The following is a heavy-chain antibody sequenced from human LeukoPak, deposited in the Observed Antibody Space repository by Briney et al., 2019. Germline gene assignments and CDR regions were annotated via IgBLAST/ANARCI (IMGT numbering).Heavy chain of an antibody. Sequence: PSETLSLTCTVSGGSISSSSYYWGWIRQPPGKGLEWIGSIYYSGSTYYNPSLKSRVTISVDTSKNQFSLKLSSVTAADTAVYYCARHWWSRPKNWFDPWGQGTLVTVSS. V-gene: IGHV4-39*01. D-gene: IGHD2-15*01. J-gene: IGHJ5*02. CDR2: IYYSGST. CDR3: ARHWWSRPKNWFDP. CDR1: GGSISSSSYY.